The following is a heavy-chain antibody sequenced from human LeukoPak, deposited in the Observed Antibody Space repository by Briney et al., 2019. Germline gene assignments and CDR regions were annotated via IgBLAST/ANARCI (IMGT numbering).Heavy chain of an antibody. J-gene: IGHJ5*02. CDR3: ARRRWLHNWFDP. V-gene: IGHV4-39*01. CDR2: IYYSGST. Sequence: SETLSLTCTVSGGSISSSSYYWGWIRQPPGKGLEWIGSIYYSGSTYYNPSLKSRVTISVDTSKNQFSLKLSSVTAADTAVYYCARRRWLHNWFDPWGRGTLVTVSS. CDR1: GGSISSSSYY. D-gene: IGHD5-24*01.